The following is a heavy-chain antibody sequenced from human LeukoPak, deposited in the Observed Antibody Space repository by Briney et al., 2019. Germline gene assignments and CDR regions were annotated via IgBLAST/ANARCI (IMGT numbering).Heavy chain of an antibody. Sequence: GGSLRLSCAASGFAFSSHDMHWVRQVTGKGLEWVSAIAIAGDTYYAGSVKGRFTIPRENAKNSLYLQMNSLRAEDTAVYYCARGGYGSSWYVWDYWGQGTLVTVSS. D-gene: IGHD6-13*01. CDR3: ARGGYGSSWYVWDY. CDR1: GFAFSSHD. CDR2: IAIAGDT. V-gene: IGHV3-13*01. J-gene: IGHJ4*02.